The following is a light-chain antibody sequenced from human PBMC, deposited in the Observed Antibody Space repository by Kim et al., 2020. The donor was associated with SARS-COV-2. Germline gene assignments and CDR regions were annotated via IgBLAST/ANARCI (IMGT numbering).Light chain of an antibody. CDR1: QSIIDY. J-gene: IGKJ4*01. CDR2: AAS. V-gene: IGKV1-39*01. CDR3: QQSYSMPLS. Sequence: DIQMTQSPSSLSASVGDRVTITCRASQSIIDYLNWYQQKPGKAPKLLIYAASSLQRGVPSRFSGSGSGTEFTLNISSLQPEDFATYYCQQSYSMPLSFGGGTKVDIK.